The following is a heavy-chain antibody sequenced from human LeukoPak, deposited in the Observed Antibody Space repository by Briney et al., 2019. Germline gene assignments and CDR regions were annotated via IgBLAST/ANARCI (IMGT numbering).Heavy chain of an antibody. V-gene: IGHV4-39*07. CDR3: ARGRPTTVTTNYYYMDV. CDR2: IYYSGST. CDR1: GGSISSSSYY. D-gene: IGHD4-11*01. Sequence: SETLSLTCTVSGGSISSSSYYWGWIRRPPGKGLEWIGSIYYSGSTNYNPSLKSRVTISVDTSKNQFSLKLSSVTAADTAVYYCARGRPTTVTTNYYYMDVWGKGTTVTVSS. J-gene: IGHJ6*03.